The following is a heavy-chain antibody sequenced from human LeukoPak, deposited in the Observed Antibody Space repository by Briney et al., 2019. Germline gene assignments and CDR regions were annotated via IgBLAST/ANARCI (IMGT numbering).Heavy chain of an antibody. CDR1: GYSFTSYW. J-gene: IGHJ5*02. CDR3: ARLSDSSGYYFGNWFDP. D-gene: IGHD3-22*01. CDR2: IYPGDSDT. Sequence: GESLQISCKGSGYSFTSYWIGWVRQMPGKGLEWMGIIYPGDSDTRYSPSFQGQVTISADKSISTAYLQWSSLKASDTAMYYCARLSDSSGYYFGNWFDPWGQGTLVTVSS. V-gene: IGHV5-51*01.